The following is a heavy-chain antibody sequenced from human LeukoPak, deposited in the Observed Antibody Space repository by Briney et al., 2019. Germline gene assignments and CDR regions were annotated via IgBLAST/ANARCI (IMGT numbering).Heavy chain of an antibody. V-gene: IGHV4-34*01. D-gene: IGHD3-10*01. CDR1: GGSISSYY. J-gene: IGHJ5*02. CDR3: ARGHGFRITMVRGVVRFDP. CDR2: INHSGST. Sequence: SETLSLTCTVSGGSISSYYWSWIRQPPGKGLEWIGEINHSGSTNYNPSLKSRVTISVDTSKNQFSLKLSSVTAADTAVYYCARGHGFRITMVRGVVRFDPWGQGTLVTVSS.